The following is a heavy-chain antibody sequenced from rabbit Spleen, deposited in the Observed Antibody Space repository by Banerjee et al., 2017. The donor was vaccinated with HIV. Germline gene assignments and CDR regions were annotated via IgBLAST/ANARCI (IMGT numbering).Heavy chain of an antibody. CDR3: ARNYVNAFDP. Sequence: QEQLEESGGGLVKPEGSLTLTCKASGIDFTRYGISWVRQAPGKGLEWIACIGSSGSSYYANWAKGRFTISKASSTTVTLQMTRLTAADTATYFCARNYVNAFDPWGQGTLVPVS. CDR2: IGSSGSS. J-gene: IGHJ2*01. CDR1: GIDFTRYG. D-gene: IGHD1-1*01. V-gene: IGHV1S45*01.